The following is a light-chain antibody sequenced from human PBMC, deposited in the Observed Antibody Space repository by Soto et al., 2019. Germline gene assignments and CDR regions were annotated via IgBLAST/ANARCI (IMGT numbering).Light chain of an antibody. J-gene: IGKJ1*01. CDR2: GTS. CDR1: QSISNS. V-gene: IGKV1-39*01. CDR3: QQSYSSSWT. Sequence: IQLTQSPSSLSASVGDRVTISCRASQSISNSLNWYQKKPGKAPNLLIYGTSGVRSGVPSRFSGSGSGTDFNLTISSLQREDFATYYCQQSYSSSWTFGQGTKVDIK.